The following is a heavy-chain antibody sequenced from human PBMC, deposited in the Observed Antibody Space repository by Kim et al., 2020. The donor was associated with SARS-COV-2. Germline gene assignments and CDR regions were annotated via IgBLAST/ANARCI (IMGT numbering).Heavy chain of an antibody. CDR3: ARDDPDMRFLDY. J-gene: IGHJ4*02. CDR1: GFTFSNYY. Sequence: GGSLRLSCAASGFTFSNYYMHWVRQVPGKGLVWVSLISGNGSNIVYADSVKGRFTISRDNSRNTLYLQMNRLRVEDTGVYFCARDDPDMRFLDYWGQGTLVTVSS. CDR2: ISGNGSNI. V-gene: IGHV3-74*01.